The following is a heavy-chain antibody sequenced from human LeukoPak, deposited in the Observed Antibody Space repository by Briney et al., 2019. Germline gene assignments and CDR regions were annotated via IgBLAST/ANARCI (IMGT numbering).Heavy chain of an antibody. V-gene: IGHV1-8*01. J-gene: IGHJ4*02. CDR1: GYPFINYD. CDR2: MRPNSGKT. CDR3: ARERGGQAGSYFPS. D-gene: IGHD1-26*01. Sequence: ASVKVSCKTSGYPFINYDINWVRQASGQGLEWMGWMRPNSGKTGYAQKFQGRITMTRNISISTAYMELSGLRFDDTAVYFCARERGGQAGSYFPSWGQGALVTVSS.